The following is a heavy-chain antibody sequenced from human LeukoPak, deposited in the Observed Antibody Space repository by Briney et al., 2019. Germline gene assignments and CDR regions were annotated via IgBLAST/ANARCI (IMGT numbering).Heavy chain of an antibody. CDR2: MNPNSGNT. V-gene: IGHV1-8*01. D-gene: IGHD1-26*01. CDR3: ARGVVGARPYYYYYMDV. Sequence: ASVKVSCKASGYTFTSYDINWVRQATGQGLEWMGWMNPNSGNTGYAQKFQGRVTMTRNTSISTAYMELSSLRSEDTAVYYCARGVVGARPYYYYYMDVWGKGTTVTISS. CDR1: GYTFTSYD. J-gene: IGHJ6*03.